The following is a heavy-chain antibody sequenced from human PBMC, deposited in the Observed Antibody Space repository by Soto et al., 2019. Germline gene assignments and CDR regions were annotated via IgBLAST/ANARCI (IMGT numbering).Heavy chain of an antibody. V-gene: IGHV3-11*01. D-gene: IGHD3-10*01. J-gene: IGHJ4*02. Sequence: GGSLRLSCAASGFTFSDYYMSWIRQAPGKGLEWVSYISSSGSTIYYADSVKGRFTISRDNAKNSLYLQMNSLRAEDTAVYYCASGGSGSYYLASVPYYFDYWGQGTLVTVSS. CDR1: GFTFSDYY. CDR3: ASGGSGSYYLASVPYYFDY. CDR2: ISSSGSTI.